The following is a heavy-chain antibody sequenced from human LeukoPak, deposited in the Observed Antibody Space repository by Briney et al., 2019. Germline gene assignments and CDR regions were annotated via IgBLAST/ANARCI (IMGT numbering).Heavy chain of an antibody. Sequence: WASVKVSCKASGYTFTGYYMHWVRQAPGQGLEWMGWINPNSGGTNYAQKLQGRVTMTRDTSISTAYMELSRLRSDDTAVYYCARDGQLWQTYYYGMDVWGQGTTVTVSS. CDR2: INPNSGGT. V-gene: IGHV1-2*02. CDR1: GYTFTGYY. D-gene: IGHD5-18*01. CDR3: ARDGQLWQTYYYGMDV. J-gene: IGHJ6*02.